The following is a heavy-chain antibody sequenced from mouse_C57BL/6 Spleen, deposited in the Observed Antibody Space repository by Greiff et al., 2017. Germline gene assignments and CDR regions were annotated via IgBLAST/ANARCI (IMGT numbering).Heavy chain of an antibody. CDR1: GYTFTDYN. CDR3: ARALYDGYRYFDV. CDR2: INPNNGGT. D-gene: IGHD2-3*01. J-gene: IGHJ1*03. V-gene: IGHV1-18*01. Sequence: EVQLQQSGPELVKPGASVKIPCKASGYTFTDYNMDWVKQSHGKSLEWIGDINPNNGGTIYNQKFKGKATLTVDTSSSTAYMELRSLTSGDTAVYYCARALYDGYRYFDVWGTGTTVTVSS.